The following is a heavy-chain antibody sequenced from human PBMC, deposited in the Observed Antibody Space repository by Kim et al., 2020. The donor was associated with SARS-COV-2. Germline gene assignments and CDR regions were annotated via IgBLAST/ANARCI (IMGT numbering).Heavy chain of an antibody. D-gene: IGHD3-22*01. V-gene: IGHV3-21*01. J-gene: IGHJ4*02. CDR2: ISSSSSYI. CDR3: ARGGYYDSSGYGTDY. Sequence: GGSLRLSCAASGFTFSSYSMNWVRQAPGKGLEWVSSISSSSSYIYYADSVKGRFTISRDNAKNSLYLQMNSLRAEDTAVYYCARGGYYDSSGYGTDYWGQGTLVTVSS. CDR1: GFTFSSYS.